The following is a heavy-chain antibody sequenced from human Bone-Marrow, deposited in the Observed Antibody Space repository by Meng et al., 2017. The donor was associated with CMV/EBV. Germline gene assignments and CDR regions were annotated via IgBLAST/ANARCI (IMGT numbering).Heavy chain of an antibody. J-gene: IGHJ4*02. CDR1: GFTFSSHW. V-gene: IGHV3-7*01. Sequence: GESLKISCTVSGFTFSSHWMSWVRLAPGKGLEWVANIKQDGSEKYYVDSVKGRFTISRDNAKNSLYLQMDSLRGEDTAVYYCARDEPMTLWGYWGQGTLVTGSS. CDR2: IKQDGSEK. D-gene: IGHD3-22*01. CDR3: ARDEPMTLWGY.